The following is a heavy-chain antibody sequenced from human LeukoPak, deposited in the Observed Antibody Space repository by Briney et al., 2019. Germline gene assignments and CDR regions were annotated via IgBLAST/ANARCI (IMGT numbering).Heavy chain of an antibody. CDR3: ARRYSSGRFDP. Sequence: GESLKISCKGSGYSFTYYWIGWVRQMPGKGLEWMGIIYPGDSQTRYSPSFQGQVTMSADKSISTAYLQWSSLKASDSAMYYCARRYSSGRFDPWGQGTLVTVSS. D-gene: IGHD6-19*01. J-gene: IGHJ5*02. CDR1: GYSFTYYW. CDR2: IYPGDSQT. V-gene: IGHV5-51*01.